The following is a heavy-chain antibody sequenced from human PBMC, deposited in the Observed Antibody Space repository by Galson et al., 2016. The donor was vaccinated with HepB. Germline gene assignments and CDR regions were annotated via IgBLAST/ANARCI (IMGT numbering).Heavy chain of an antibody. D-gene: IGHD2-15*01. V-gene: IGHV1-46*01. Sequence: SVKVSCKASGYTFTSNFIHWVRQAPGQGLEWVGIINPHGGSTFSSKNFQGRVTMTRDTATNTVYMELSSLRSDDTAVYYCARETSGAYPCDYWGQGTLVTVSS. CDR2: INPHGGST. CDR3: ARETSGAYPCDY. J-gene: IGHJ4*02. CDR1: GYTFTSNF.